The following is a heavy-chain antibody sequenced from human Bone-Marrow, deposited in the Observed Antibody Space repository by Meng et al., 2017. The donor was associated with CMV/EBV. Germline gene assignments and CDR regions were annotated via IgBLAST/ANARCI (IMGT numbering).Heavy chain of an antibody. Sequence: AVSSGSISGNNWGSRVRQPPGRGLEWNGEIYHSRSTNYNPSHKRRVTISVDKSKQHFSLKLSSVTAANTAVYCCAGVRSYYQYYFDYWGQGTLVTVSS. J-gene: IGHJ4*02. CDR2: IYHSRST. D-gene: IGHD1-26*01. CDR3: AGVRSYYQYYFDY. CDR1: SGSISGNNW. V-gene: IGHV4-4*01.